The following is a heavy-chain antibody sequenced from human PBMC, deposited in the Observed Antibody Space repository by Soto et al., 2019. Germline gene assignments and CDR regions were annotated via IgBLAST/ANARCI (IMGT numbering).Heavy chain of an antibody. V-gene: IGHV3-23*01. D-gene: IGHD2-21*01. Sequence: PGGSLRLSCVASAFTFSSYAMSWVRPAPGQRLEWVATFSGGRDTTWHADSVKGRFTVSRDSSKNTLSLQMNSLRPEDTALYYCAKATSATCTGSICYSFDYWGQGTLVTVSS. CDR1: AFTFSSYA. CDR3: AKATSATCTGSICYSFDY. CDR2: FSGGRDTT. J-gene: IGHJ4*02.